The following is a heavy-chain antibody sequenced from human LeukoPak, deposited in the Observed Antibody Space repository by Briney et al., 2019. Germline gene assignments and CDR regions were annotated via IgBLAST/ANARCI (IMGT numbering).Heavy chain of an antibody. Sequence: ASVKVSCKASGYTFTSYYMHWVRQAPGQGLEWMGIINPSGGSTSYAQKFQGRVTMTRDTSTSTVYMELSSLRSEDTAVYYCARGIAARLSPDAFDIWGQGTMVTVSS. D-gene: IGHD6-6*01. CDR1: GYTFTSYY. V-gene: IGHV1-46*01. CDR3: ARGIAARLSPDAFDI. CDR2: INPSGGST. J-gene: IGHJ3*02.